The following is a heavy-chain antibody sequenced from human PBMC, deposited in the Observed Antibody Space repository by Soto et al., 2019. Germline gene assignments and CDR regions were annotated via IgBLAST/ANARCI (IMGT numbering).Heavy chain of an antibody. CDR3: ARDRYCSSTSCLGALVY. D-gene: IGHD2-2*01. V-gene: IGHV1-69*01. J-gene: IGHJ4*02. CDR2: IIPIFGTA. CDR1: GGTFSSYA. Sequence: PWPQLKVSCKASGGTFSSYAISWVRQAPGQGLEWMGGIIPIFGTANYAQKFQGRVTITADESTSTAYMELSSLRSEDTAVYYCARDRYCSSTSCLGALVYWGQGTLVTVSS.